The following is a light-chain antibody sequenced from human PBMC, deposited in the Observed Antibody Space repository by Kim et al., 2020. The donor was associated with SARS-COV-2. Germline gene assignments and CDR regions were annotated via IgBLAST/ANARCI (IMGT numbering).Light chain of an antibody. CDR1: IPRSYF. CDR3: LCRDSSGNIWL. J-gene: IGLJ3*02. CDR2: GNN. Sequence: AWVQASRITCQGDIPRSYFTSWYHQRPGQSTVFVIYGNNNRPSGNPDRFSGSRSGNTASLTITGAQAEDEADYYCLCRDSSGNIWLFGGGTQLTVL. V-gene: IGLV3-19*01.